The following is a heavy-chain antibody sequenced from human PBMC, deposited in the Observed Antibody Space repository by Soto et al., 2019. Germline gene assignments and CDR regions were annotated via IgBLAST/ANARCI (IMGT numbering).Heavy chain of an antibody. CDR2: ISFDGSNK. CDR3: ARLPGALVAVLYIYPLDGREAMSDVDV. V-gene: IGHV3-30-3*01. CDR1: GFTFNYYP. Sequence: QMQLVESGGGVVQPGESLRLSCAASGFTFNYYPMHWVRQTPGKGLEWVAVISFDGSNKYYADSVKGRFTISRDNSKNMLYLQMNSLRAEDAAVYYCARLPGALVAVLYIYPLDGREAMSDVDVWDQGTTVSVSS. J-gene: IGHJ6*02. D-gene: IGHD6-19*01.